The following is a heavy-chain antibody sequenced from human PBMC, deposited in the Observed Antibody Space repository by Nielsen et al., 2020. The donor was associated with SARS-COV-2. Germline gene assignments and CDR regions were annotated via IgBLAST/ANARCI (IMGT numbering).Heavy chain of an antibody. J-gene: IGHJ4*02. CDR2: ISWNSGSI. D-gene: IGHD3-22*01. Sequence: LSLTCAASGFTFDNYAMHWVRQAPGKGLEWVSGISWNSGSIGYADSVKGRFTISRDNAKNSLYLQMNSLRAEDTALYYCAKDPYYYDSSGYYVVWGQGTLVTVSS. CDR3: AKDPYYYDSSGYYVV. CDR1: GFTFDNYA. V-gene: IGHV3-9*01.